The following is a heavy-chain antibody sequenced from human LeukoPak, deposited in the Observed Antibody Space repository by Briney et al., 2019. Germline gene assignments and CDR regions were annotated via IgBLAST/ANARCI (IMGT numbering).Heavy chain of an antibody. Sequence: ASVKVSCKASGYTLTSYGISWVRQAPGQGLEWMGWISAYNGNTNYAQKLQGRVTMTTDTSTSTAYMELRSLRSDDTTVYYCARDGEYCGGDCYPYYYYMDVWGKGTTVTVSS. CDR2: ISAYNGNT. CDR3: ARDGEYCGGDCYPYYYYMDV. V-gene: IGHV1-18*01. CDR1: GYTLTSYG. J-gene: IGHJ6*03. D-gene: IGHD2-21*01.